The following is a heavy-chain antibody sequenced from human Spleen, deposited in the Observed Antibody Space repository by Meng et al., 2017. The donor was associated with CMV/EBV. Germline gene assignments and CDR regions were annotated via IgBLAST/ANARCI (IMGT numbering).Heavy chain of an antibody. Sequence: GGSLRLSCTASGFVVSNYAFSWVRQAPGQGLEWMGWINTNNGGTNYAQKFQGRVTMTRDTSISTAYMELSRLRSDDTAVYYCARELIFGVVGHYYGMDVWGQGITVTVSS. D-gene: IGHD3-3*01. CDR2: INTNNGGT. J-gene: IGHJ6*02. CDR3: ARELIFGVVGHYYGMDV. V-gene: IGHV1-2*02. CDR1: GFVVSNYA.